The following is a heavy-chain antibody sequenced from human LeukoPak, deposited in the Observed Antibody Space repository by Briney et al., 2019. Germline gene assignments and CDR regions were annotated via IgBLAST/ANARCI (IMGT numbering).Heavy chain of an antibody. CDR1: GYTFTGYY. J-gene: IGHJ3*02. CDR3: AREVIAVHAFDI. D-gene: IGHD6-19*01. Sequence: GASVKVSCKASGYTFTGYYMHWVRQAPGQGLEWMGWINPNSGGTNYAQKFQGRVTMTRDTSISTAYMELSRLRSDDTAVDYCAREVIAVHAFDIWGQGTMVTVSS. V-gene: IGHV1-2*02. CDR2: INPNSGGT.